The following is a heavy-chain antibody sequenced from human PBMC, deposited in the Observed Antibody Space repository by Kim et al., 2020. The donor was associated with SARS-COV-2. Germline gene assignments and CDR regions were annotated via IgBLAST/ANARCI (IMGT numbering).Heavy chain of an antibody. CDR3: ARGLVGYSSIWADYFDF. J-gene: IGHJ4*02. CDR1: GFTFTNYA. V-gene: IGHV3-23*01. D-gene: IGHD6-13*01. CDR2: ISVGDIA. Sequence: GGSLRLSCAASGFTFTNYAMGWVRQAPGKGLDWVSFISVGDIAYYADSVKGRFSISRDNSKNTVYLQMNRLSAEDTAIYYCARGLVGYSSIWADYFDFWGLGTLVTVSS.